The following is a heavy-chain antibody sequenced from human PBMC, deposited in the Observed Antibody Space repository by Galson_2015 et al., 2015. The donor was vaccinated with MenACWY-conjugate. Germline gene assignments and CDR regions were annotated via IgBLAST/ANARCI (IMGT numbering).Heavy chain of an antibody. V-gene: IGHV3-7*01. J-gene: IGHJ4*02. D-gene: IGHD6-13*01. Sequence: SLRLSCAASGFTLGTYWMSWVRQAPGKGLEWVANIKQGGSEKYYVDSVKGRFAISRDNAKSSLYLQMNSLRAEDTAVYYCARIAAAVTEHYFDQWGQGTLVTVSS. CDR2: IKQGGSEK. CDR1: GFTLGTYW. CDR3: ARIAAAVTEHYFDQ.